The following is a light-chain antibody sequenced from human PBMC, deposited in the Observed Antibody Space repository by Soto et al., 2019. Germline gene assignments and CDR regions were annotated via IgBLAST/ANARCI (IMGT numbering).Light chain of an antibody. CDR2: EGS. J-gene: IGLJ2*01. Sequence: QSVLTQPASVSGSPGQSITISCTGTSSDVGSYNLVSWYQQHPGKAPKLMIYEGSKRPSGVSNRFSGSKSGNTASLTISGLQAEDEADEYCCSEAGSSTLVFGGGTKLTVL. CDR1: SSDVGSYNL. V-gene: IGLV2-23*01. CDR3: CSEAGSSTLV.